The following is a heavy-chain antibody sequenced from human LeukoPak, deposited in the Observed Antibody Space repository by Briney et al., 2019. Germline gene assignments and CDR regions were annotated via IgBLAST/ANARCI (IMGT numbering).Heavy chain of an antibody. CDR1: VYTHTVLS. V-gene: IGHV1-24*01. CDR2: FDPEDGET. J-gene: IGHJ4*02. D-gene: IGHD6-13*01. CDR3: ATASYSSSWYALDY. Sequence: VASVKVFRKFSVYTHTVLSMHCVRQARGKGREGVGGFDPEDGETIYAQKFQGRVTMTEDTSTDTAYMELSSLRSEDTAVYYCATASYSSSWYALDYWGQGTLVTVSS.